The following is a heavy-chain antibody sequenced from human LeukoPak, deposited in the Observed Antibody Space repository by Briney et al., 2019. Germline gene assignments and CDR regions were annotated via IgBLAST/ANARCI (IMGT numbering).Heavy chain of an antibody. D-gene: IGHD2-15*01. Sequence: ASVKVSCKASGYTFTSYYMHWVRQAPGQGLEWMGIINPSGGSTSYAQKFQGRVTMTRDTSTSTVYMELSSLRSEDTAVYYCARDRCSGGSCVMSPFDYWGQGTLVTVSS. CDR2: INPSGGST. CDR3: ARDRCSGGSCVMSPFDY. J-gene: IGHJ4*02. CDR1: GYTFTSYY. V-gene: IGHV1-46*01.